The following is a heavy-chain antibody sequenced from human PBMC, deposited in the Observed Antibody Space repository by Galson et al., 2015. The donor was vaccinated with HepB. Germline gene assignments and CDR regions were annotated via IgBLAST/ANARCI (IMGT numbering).Heavy chain of an antibody. CDR1: GFTFSSYA. V-gene: IGHV3-23*01. CDR3: AKRQASYSSSWFFDY. D-gene: IGHD6-13*01. J-gene: IGHJ4*02. CDR2: ISGSGGST. Sequence: SLRLSCAVSGFTFSSYAMSWVRQAPGKGLEWVSAISGSGGSTYYADSVKGRFTISRDSSKNTLYLQMNSLRAEDTAVYSCAKRQASYSSSWFFDYWGQGTLVTVSS.